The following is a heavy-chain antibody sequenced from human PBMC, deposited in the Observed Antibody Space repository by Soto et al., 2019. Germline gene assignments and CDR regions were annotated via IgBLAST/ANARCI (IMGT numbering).Heavy chain of an antibody. J-gene: IGHJ6*02. CDR1: GYTFTGYY. CDR2: INPNSGGT. V-gene: IGHV1-2*02. CDR3: ARDLRGPWYYYGMDV. Sequence: ASVKVSCKASGYTFTGYYMHWVLQAPVQGLEWMGWINPNSGGTNYAQKFQGRVTMTRDTSISTAYMELGRLRSDDTAVYYCARDLRGPWYYYGMDVWGQGTTVTVSS.